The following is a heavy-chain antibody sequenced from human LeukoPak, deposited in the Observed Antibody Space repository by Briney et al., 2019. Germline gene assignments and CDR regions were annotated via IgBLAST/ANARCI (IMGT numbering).Heavy chain of an antibody. CDR1: GGSFSGYY. CDR2: ITGSGDTT. D-gene: IGHD3-16*01. J-gene: IGHJ4*02. CDR3: AKFYYRTVVWGVYDY. Sequence: ETLSLTCAVYGGSFSGYYWSWIRQPPGKGLEWVSGITGSGDTTYYTDSVKGRFTISRDTSKNTLYLQMNSLRAEDTAIYYCAKFYYRTVVWGVYDYWGQGTLVTVSS. V-gene: IGHV3-23*01.